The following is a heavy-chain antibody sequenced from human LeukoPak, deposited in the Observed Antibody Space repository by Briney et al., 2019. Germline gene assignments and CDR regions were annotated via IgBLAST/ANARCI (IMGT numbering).Heavy chain of an antibody. D-gene: IGHD3-22*01. J-gene: IGHJ3*02. Sequence: SVKVSCKASGGTFSSYAISWVRQAPGQGLEWMGRIIPILGIANYAQKFQGRVTITADKSTSTAYMELSSLRSEDTAVYYCARDLSDCYDSSGYLNAFDIWGQGTMVTVSS. CDR3: ARDLSDCYDSSGYLNAFDI. V-gene: IGHV1-69*04. CDR1: GGTFSSYA. CDR2: IIPILGIA.